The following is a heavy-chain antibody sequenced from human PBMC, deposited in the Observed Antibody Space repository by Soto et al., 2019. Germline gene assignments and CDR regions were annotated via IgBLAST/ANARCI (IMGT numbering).Heavy chain of an antibody. Sequence: QVQLVQSGAEVKKPGASVKVSCKASGYTFTGYYMHWVRQAPGQGLEWMGWINPNSGGTNYAQKFQGRVTMTRDTSISTAYMELSRLTSDDTAVYYCAREERYCSSTSCSLYGMDVWGQGTTVTVSS. CDR3: AREERYCSSTSCSLYGMDV. CDR1: GYTFTGYY. CDR2: INPNSGGT. D-gene: IGHD2-2*01. V-gene: IGHV1-2*02. J-gene: IGHJ6*02.